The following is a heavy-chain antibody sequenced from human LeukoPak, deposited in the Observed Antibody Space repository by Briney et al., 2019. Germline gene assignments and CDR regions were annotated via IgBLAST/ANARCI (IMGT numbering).Heavy chain of an antibody. J-gene: IGHJ4*02. CDR3: ARDVGAYDLTFDY. CDR1: GGTFSSYN. V-gene: IGHV1-69*04. D-gene: IGHD5-12*01. CDR2: IIPILDIA. Sequence: SVKVSCKASGGTFSSYNINRVRQAPGQGLEWMGRIIPILDIANYAQKFQGRVTITADKSTSTAYMELSSLRSEDTAVYYCARDVGAYDLTFDYWGQGTLVTVSS.